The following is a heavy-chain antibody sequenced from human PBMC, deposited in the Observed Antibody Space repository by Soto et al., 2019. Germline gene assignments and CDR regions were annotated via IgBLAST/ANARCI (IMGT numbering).Heavy chain of an antibody. CDR3: AREGYNFGPFDY. CDR1: GVSLSSYY. V-gene: IGHV4-59*01. CDR2: ISYSGTT. D-gene: IGHD5-18*01. Sequence: SETLSLTCTVSGVSLSSYYWSWIRRPPGMGLEWIASISYSGTTNYNSSLKSRVTISIDTSKNQFSPKLNSVTAADTAVYYCAREGYNFGPFDYWGQGALVTVSS. J-gene: IGHJ4*02.